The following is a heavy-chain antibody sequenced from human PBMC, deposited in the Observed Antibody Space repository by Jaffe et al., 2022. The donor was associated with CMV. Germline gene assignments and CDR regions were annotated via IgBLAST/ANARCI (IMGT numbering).Heavy chain of an antibody. CDR3: ARGSGRSDCGGGSCYWGDHFDY. V-gene: IGHV1-46*01. J-gene: IGHJ4*02. Sequence: QVQLVQSGAEVKKPGASVKVSCKASGYTFTSYYMHWVRQAPGQGLEWMGIINPSGGGTSYAQKFQGRVTMTRDTSTNTVYMELSNLISEDTAVYYCARGSGRSDCGGGSCYWGDHFDYWGQGTLVTVSS. CDR1: GYTFTSYY. CDR2: INPSGGGT. D-gene: IGHD2-15*01.